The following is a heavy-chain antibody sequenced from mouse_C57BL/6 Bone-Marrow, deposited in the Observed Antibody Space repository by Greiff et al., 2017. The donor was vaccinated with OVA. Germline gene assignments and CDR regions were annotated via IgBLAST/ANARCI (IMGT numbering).Heavy chain of an antibody. V-gene: IGHV1-15*01. CDR2: IDPETGGT. J-gene: IGHJ4*01. Sequence: VQLQQSGAELVRPGASVTLSCKASGYTFTDYEMHWVKQTPVHGLEWIGAIDPETGGTAYNQKFKGKAILTADKSSSTAYMELRSLTSEDSAVYYCTRRGTTVPYAMDYWGQGTSVTVSS. D-gene: IGHD1-1*01. CDR1: GYTFTDYE. CDR3: TRRGTTVPYAMDY.